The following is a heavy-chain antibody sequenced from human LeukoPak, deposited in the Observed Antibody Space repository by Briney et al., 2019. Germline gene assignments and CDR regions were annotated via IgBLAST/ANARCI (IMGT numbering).Heavy chain of an antibody. CDR2: ISASGGSV. D-gene: IGHD3-10*01. CDR3: VRPQFYGSGSHIDY. CDR1: GFIFSDYY. V-gene: IGHV3-11*01. Sequence: GGSLGLSCAASGFIFSDYYMGWIRQPPGRGLEWVSYISASGGSVYYADSVKGRITVSRDNAQNSLSLQMRSLRAEDTAVYYCVRPQFYGSGSHIDYWGQGALVTVSS. J-gene: IGHJ4*02.